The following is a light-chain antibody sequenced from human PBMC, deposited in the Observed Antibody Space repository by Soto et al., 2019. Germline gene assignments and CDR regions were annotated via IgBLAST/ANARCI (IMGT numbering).Light chain of an antibody. CDR1: SSNIESNT. CDR2: SND. V-gene: IGLV1-44*01. J-gene: IGLJ1*01. CDR3: AAWDDRLNGYV. Sequence: QSVLTQPPSASGTPGQRVTISCSGSSSNIESNTVTWYQHLPGTAPKLVIYSNDRRPSGVPHRFSGSTSGTSASLAIRGLQSEDEGDYYCAAWDDRLNGYVFGGGTKVTVL.